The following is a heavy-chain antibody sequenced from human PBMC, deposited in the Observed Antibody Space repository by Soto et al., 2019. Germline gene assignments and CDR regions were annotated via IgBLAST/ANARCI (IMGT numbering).Heavy chain of an antibody. CDR3: ARGPLYDFWSGYFYYFDY. D-gene: IGHD3-3*01. CDR1: GGSISSYY. V-gene: IGHV4-59*01. Sequence: SETLSLTCTVSGGSISSYYWSWIRQPPGKGLEWIGYIYYSGSTNYNPSLKSRVTISVDTSKNQFSLKLSSVTAADTAVYYCARGPLYDFWSGYFYYFDYWGQGTLVTVS. J-gene: IGHJ4*02. CDR2: IYYSGST.